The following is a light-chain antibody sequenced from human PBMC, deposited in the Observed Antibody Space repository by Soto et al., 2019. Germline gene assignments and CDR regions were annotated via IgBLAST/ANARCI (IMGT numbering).Light chain of an antibody. J-gene: IGKJ1*01. CDR2: KAS. CDR3: QQHNSYPWT. CDR1: QSISSW. V-gene: IGKV1-5*03. Sequence: DIQMTQSPSTLSASVGDRVTITCRASQSISSWLVWYQQKQGKAPKLLIYKASSLESGVPSKFSGSGSGTEVTLTISNLQPDDFATYYCQQHNSYPWTFGQGTKVEIK.